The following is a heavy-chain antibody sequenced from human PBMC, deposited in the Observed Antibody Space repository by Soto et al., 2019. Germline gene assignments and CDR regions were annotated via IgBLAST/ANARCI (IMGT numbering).Heavy chain of an antibody. J-gene: IGHJ5*02. CDR1: GASMSSGGYY. Sequence: PSETLSLTCTVSGASMSSGGYYWTWIRQSPGKGLEWIGYIYYSGSTYYNPSLESRVAISLDTSRSQFSLTLHSVTAADTAIYDGARDRQNNFFDPWGQGTLVTVDS. V-gene: IGHV4-31*03. CDR3: ARDRQNNFFDP. CDR2: IYYSGST.